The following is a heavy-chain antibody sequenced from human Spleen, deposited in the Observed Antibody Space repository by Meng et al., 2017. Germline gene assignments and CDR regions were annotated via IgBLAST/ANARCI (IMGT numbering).Heavy chain of an antibody. CDR2: VYHDGST. V-gene: IGHV4-4*02. J-gene: IGHJ4*01. Sequence: GQLQKPGPGQVKPSGTLSLTCTGSGVSITNNNWWNWVRQPPGKGLEWIGEVYHDGSTDYNPSLKSRVTISVDRSNNQFSLRLTSVTAADTAIYYCARGYRSKWWYFDYWGHGTLVTVSS. CDR1: GVSITNNNW. D-gene: IGHD2-15*01. CDR3: ARGYRSKWWYFDY.